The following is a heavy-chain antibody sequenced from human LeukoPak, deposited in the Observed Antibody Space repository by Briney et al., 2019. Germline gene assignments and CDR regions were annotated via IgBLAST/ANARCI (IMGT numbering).Heavy chain of an antibody. J-gene: IGHJ4*02. Sequence: GGSLRLSCAASGVTFSSYWMTWVRQAPGKGLEWVANIKQDGSEKYYVDSVKGRFTISRDNAKNSLYLQMNSLRAEDTAVYYCARDFRFLDDYWGQGTLVTVSS. V-gene: IGHV3-7*01. D-gene: IGHD3-3*01. CDR1: GVTFSSYW. CDR3: ARDFRFLDDY. CDR2: IKQDGSEK.